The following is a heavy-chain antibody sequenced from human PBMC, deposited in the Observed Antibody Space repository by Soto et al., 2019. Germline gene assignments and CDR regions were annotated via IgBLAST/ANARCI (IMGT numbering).Heavy chain of an antibody. Sequence: QLQLQESGPGLVKPSETLSLTCTVSGGSISSSSYYWGWIRQPPGKGLERIGSIYYSGSTYYNPSLKSRVTISVDTSKNQSSLKLSSVTAADTAVYYCARHSPENGYFQLVPIDYWGQGTLVTVSS. CDR2: IYYSGST. J-gene: IGHJ4*02. V-gene: IGHV4-39*01. CDR1: GGSISSSSYY. CDR3: ARHSPENGYFQLVPIDY. D-gene: IGHD5-12*01.